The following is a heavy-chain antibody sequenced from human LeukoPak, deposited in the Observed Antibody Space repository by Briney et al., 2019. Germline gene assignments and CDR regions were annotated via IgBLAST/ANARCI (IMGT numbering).Heavy chain of an antibody. V-gene: IGHV4-4*07. Sequence: PSETLSLTCTVSGGSISSYYWSWIRQPAGQGLEWIGRIYSSGSTNYNPSLKSRVTMSVDTSKNQFSLRLSSVTAADTAVYYCARDWYYDILTDQRTHFDYWGQGTLVTVSS. CDR1: GGSISSYY. CDR3: ARDWYYDILTDQRTHFDY. CDR2: IYSSGST. D-gene: IGHD3-9*01. J-gene: IGHJ4*02.